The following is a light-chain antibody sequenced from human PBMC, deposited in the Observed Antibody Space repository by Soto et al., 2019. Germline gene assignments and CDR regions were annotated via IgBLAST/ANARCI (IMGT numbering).Light chain of an antibody. Sequence: EIVMTQSPATLSVSPGERATLSCRASQSVSNNLAWYQQKPGQAPRLLMYGASTRATGIPARFSGSGSGTEFTLTINSLQSEDFAVYYCQQYNNWPRTFGQGTKVDIK. V-gene: IGKV3-15*01. CDR2: GAS. J-gene: IGKJ1*01. CDR1: QSVSNN. CDR3: QQYNNWPRT.